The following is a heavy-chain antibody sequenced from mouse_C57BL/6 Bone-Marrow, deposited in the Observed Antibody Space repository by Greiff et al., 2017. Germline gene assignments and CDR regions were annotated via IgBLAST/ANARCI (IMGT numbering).Heavy chain of an antibody. Sequence: QVQLQQSGPELVKPGASVKISCKASGYAFSSSWMNWVKQRPGKGLEWIGRIYPGDGDTNYNGKFKGKATLTADKSSRTAYMQLSSLTSEDSAVYFCACLYGSRPWFAYWGQGTLVTVSA. CDR2: IYPGDGDT. CDR3: ACLYGSRPWFAY. D-gene: IGHD1-1*01. V-gene: IGHV1-82*01. CDR1: GYAFSSSW. J-gene: IGHJ3*01.